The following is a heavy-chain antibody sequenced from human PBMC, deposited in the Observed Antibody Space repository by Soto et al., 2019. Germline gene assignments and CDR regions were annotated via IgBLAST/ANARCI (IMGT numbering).Heavy chain of an antibody. V-gene: IGHV3-23*01. Sequence: GGSLRLSCAASGFTFNIYAMTWVRQAPGKGLEWVSGVTRGGSAYYADSVKGRFTISRDNSKNTVFLQMNSLRAEDTAIYYCAKDDCSICNGPAYNFDMDVWGQGTTVTVSS. CDR1: GFTFNIYA. D-gene: IGHD2-15*01. CDR3: AKDDCSICNGPAYNFDMDV. J-gene: IGHJ6*02. CDR2: VTRGGSA.